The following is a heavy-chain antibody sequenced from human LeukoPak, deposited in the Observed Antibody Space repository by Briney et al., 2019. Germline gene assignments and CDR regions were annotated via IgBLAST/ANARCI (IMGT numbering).Heavy chain of an antibody. CDR2: INQGGSDK. V-gene: IGHV3-7*01. J-gene: IGHJ3*02. CDR1: GFTFSGHW. Sequence: GGSLRLSCAASGFTFSGHWMSWVRQAPGKGLEWVANINQGGSDKYYVDSVKGRFIISRDNAKNSLYLQMDSLRAEDTAVFYCARSSGTYLRSDAFDIWGQGTTVTVS. D-gene: IGHD1-26*01. CDR3: ARSSGTYLRSDAFDI.